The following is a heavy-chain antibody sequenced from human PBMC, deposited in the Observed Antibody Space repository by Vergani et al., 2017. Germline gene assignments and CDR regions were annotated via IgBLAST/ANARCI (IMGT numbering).Heavy chain of an antibody. Sequence: QVQLVQSGAEVKKPGASVKVSCKASGYTFTGYYMHWVRQAPGQGLEWMGWIDPNSGGTNYAQKFQGRVTMTRDTSISTAYMELSRLRSDDTAVYYCARAGYSSSWSRGNWFDPWGQGTLVTVSS. CDR3: ARAGYSSSWSRGNWFDP. CDR2: IDPNSGGT. J-gene: IGHJ5*02. CDR1: GYTFTGYY. V-gene: IGHV1-2*02. D-gene: IGHD6-13*01.